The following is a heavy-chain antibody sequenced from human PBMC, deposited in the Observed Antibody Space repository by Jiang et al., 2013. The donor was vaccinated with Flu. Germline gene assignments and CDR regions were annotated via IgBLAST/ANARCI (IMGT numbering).Heavy chain of an antibody. J-gene: IGHJ4*02. CDR2: AIPIFDTT. Sequence: PGSSAKVSCKASGGTFSSYAISWVRQAPGQGLEWMGGAIPIFDTTKYAQKFEGRLTITVDKSTSTAYMELNSLRSEDTAVYYCAKDRTGYSYGLFDYWGRGTLVTVSS. V-gene: IGHV1-69*06. CDR3: AKDRTGYSYGLFDY. CDR1: GGTFSSYA. D-gene: IGHD5-18*01.